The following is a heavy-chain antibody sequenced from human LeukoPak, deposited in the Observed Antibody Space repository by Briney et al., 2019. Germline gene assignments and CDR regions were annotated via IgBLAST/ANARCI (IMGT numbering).Heavy chain of an antibody. CDR2: IIPILGIA. CDR3: ANGYSGYANYFDY. CDR1: GGTFSSYA. J-gene: IGHJ4*02. D-gene: IGHD5-12*01. V-gene: IGHV1-69*04. Sequence: SVKVSCKASGGTFSSYAISWVRQAPGQGLEWMGRIIPILGIANYAQKFQGRVTITADKSTSTAYMELSSLRSEDTAVYYCANGYSGYANYFDYWGQGTLVTVSS.